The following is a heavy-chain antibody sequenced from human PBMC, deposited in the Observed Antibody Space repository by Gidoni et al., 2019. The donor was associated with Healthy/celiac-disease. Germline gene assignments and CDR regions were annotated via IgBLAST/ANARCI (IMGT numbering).Heavy chain of an antibody. CDR1: GFTFSNAW. CDR2: IKSKTDGGTT. D-gene: IGHD6-19*01. V-gene: IGHV3-15*01. CDR3: TTGVGRSVAGTYYYYYGMDV. J-gene: IGHJ6*02. Sequence: EVQLVESGGGLVKPGGSLRLSCAASGFTFSNAWMSWVRQAPGKGLEWVGRIKSKTDGGTTDYAAPVKGRFTISRDDSKNTLYLQMNSLKTEDTAVYYCTTGVGRSVAGTYYYYYGMDVWGQGTTVTVSS.